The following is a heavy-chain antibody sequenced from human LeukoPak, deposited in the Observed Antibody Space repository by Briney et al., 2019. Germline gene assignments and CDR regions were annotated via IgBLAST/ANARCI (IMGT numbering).Heavy chain of an antibody. Sequence: ASVKVSCKACGYTFTSYGISWVRPAPGQGLAWMGWINPNSGGTNYAQKFQGRVTMTRDTSISTAYMELSRLRSDDTAVYYCATETHQYYDIRWGQGTMVTVSS. CDR2: INPNSGGT. V-gene: IGHV1-2*02. CDR3: ATETHQYYDIR. D-gene: IGHD3-9*01. J-gene: IGHJ3*01. CDR1: GYTFTSYG.